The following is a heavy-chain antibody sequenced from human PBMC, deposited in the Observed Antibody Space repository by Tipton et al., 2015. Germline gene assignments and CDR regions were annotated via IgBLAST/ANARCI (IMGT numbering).Heavy chain of an antibody. V-gene: IGHV4-61*01. CDR2: ISFSDTT. J-gene: IGHJ6*02. Sequence: TLSLTCTVSGGSVSSGSYYWSWIRQPPGKGLEWIGYISFSDTTHYNPSLKSRITISLNTSKNQFSLKLSSVTAADTAVYYCARGYYVSRMDVWGQGTTVTVSS. CDR1: GGSVSSGSYY. CDR3: ARGYYVSRMDV. D-gene: IGHD3-10*01.